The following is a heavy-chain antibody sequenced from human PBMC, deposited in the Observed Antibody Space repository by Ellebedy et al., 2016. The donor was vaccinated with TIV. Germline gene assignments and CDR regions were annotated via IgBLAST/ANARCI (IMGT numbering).Heavy chain of an antibody. CDR2: VSYSGTT. CDR1: GGSISTFY. V-gene: IGHV4-59*08. J-gene: IGHJ6*03. CDR3: ARLDTELITVDDYYYNMDV. Sequence: SETLSLTCTVSGGSISTFYWSWIRQPPEKGLEWIGYVSYSGTTSYNPSLRGRVTISLDTPKNQFSLKVTSVAGSDTAVYYCARLDTELITVDDYYYNMDVWGKGTTVTVSS. D-gene: IGHD4-11*01.